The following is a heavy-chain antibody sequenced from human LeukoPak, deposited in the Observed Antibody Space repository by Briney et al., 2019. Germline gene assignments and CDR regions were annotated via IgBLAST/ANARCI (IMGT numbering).Heavy chain of an antibody. CDR2: IIPIFGTA. J-gene: IGHJ5*02. V-gene: IGHV1-69*13. CDR3: ARGTMVRGVTPNWFDP. D-gene: IGHD3-10*01. Sequence: GASVKVSCKASGGTFSSYAISWVRQAPGQGLEWMGGIIPIFGTANYAQKFQGRVTITADESTSTAYMELSSLRSEDTAVYYCARGTMVRGVTPNWFDPWGQGTLVTVSS. CDR1: GGTFSSYA.